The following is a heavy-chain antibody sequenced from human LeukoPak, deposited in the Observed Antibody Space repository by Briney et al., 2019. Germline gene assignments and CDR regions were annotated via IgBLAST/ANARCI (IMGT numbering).Heavy chain of an antibody. D-gene: IGHD1-26*01. CDR3: ARDVGASAPDAFDI. J-gene: IGHJ3*02. CDR1: GFTFSSYS. CDR2: ISSSSSYI. V-gene: IGHV3-21*01. Sequence: GGSLRLSCAASGFTFSSYSMNWVRQAPGKGLEWVSSISSSSSYIYYADPVKGRFTISRDNAKNSLYLQMNSLRVEDTDVYYCARDVGASAPDAFDIWGQGTMVTVSS.